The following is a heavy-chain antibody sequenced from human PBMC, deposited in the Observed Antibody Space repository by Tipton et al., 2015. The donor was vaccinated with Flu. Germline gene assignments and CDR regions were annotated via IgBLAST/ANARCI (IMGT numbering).Heavy chain of an antibody. CDR1: GGSIRSPNCY. D-gene: IGHD2-2*01. CDR3: ARNAADS. V-gene: IGHV4-39*07. J-gene: IGHJ4*02. Sequence: TLSLTCTVSGGSIRSPNCYWAWIRQPPGKGLEWIANIFYSGSAYYSPSFESRVTISVDTSKNQFSLRVTNVTAADTAVYYCARNAADSWGQGTLVTVSS. CDR2: IFYSGSA.